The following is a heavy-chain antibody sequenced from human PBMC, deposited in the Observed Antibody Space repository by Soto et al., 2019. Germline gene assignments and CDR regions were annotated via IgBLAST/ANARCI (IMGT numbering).Heavy chain of an antibody. CDR1: GYSFTSYW. CDR2: IYPGDSDT. CDR3: ARQEGLVTNLGPWFDP. J-gene: IGHJ5*02. D-gene: IGHD2-15*01. Sequence: PGESLKISCRGSGYSFTSYWIGWVRQMPGKGLEWMGIIYPGDSDTRYSPSFQGQVTISADKSISTAYLQWSSLKASDTAMYYCARQEGLVTNLGPWFDPWGQGTLVTV. V-gene: IGHV5-51*01.